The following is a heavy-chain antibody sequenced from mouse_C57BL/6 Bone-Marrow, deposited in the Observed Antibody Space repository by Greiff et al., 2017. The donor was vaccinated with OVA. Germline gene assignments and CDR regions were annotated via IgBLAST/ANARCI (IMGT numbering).Heavy chain of an antibody. V-gene: IGHV2-2*01. Sequence: QVQLKESGPGLVQPSQSLSITCTVSGFSLTSYGVHWVRQSPGKGLEWLGVIWSGGSTDYNAAFISRLSISKDNSKSQVFFKMNSLQADDTAIYYCASPHYYGSPWFAYWGQGTLVTVSA. CDR2: IWSGGST. J-gene: IGHJ3*01. CDR3: ASPHYYGSPWFAY. CDR1: GFSLTSYG. D-gene: IGHD1-1*01.